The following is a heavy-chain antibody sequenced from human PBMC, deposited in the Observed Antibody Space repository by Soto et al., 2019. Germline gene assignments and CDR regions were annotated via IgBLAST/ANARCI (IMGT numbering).Heavy chain of an antibody. CDR2: INGDGSRT. D-gene: IGHD1-26*01. CDR3: ARVATGSWSWFDP. J-gene: IGHJ5*02. CDR1: GFTFSSYW. V-gene: IGHV3-74*01. Sequence: GGSLRLSCAASGFTFSSYWMHWVRQGPGKGLVWVSRINGDGSRTSYADSVKGRFTISRDNAKSTLYLQMNSLRAEDTAVYYCARVATGSWSWFDPWGQGTQVTVSS.